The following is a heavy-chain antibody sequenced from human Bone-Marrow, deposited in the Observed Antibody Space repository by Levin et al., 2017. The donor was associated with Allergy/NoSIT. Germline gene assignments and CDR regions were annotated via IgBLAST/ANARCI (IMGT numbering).Heavy chain of an antibody. CDR2: IFHSGRT. Sequence: SETLSLTCTVSGGSISSVDYYWSWIRQPPGKGLEWIGYIFHSGRTYYNPSLKSRVTMSVDTSKNHFSLNLNSVTAADTAVYYCARGQYYYEASGLTLDYWGQGTLVTVSS. J-gene: IGHJ4*02. V-gene: IGHV4-30-4*01. D-gene: IGHD3-22*01. CDR1: GGSISSVDYY. CDR3: ARGQYYYEASGLTLDY.